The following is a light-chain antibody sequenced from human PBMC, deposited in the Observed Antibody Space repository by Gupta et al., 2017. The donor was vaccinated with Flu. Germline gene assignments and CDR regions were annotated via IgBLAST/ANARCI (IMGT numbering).Light chain of an antibody. CDR3: MHGAT. CDR1: QSVLHGNGYHY. Sequence: IVMTQSPLSLSVTPGEPASISCRSSQSVLHGNGYHYLDWYLQKPGQSPQLLIYLVSNRASGVADRFSGSGSATDFTLKSSRVEAEDVGIYDCMHGATFGPGTKLEI. CDR2: LVS. V-gene: IGKV2-28*01. J-gene: IGKJ2*01.